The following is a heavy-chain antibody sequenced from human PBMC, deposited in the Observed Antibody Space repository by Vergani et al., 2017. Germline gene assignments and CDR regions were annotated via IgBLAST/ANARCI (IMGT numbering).Heavy chain of an antibody. V-gene: IGHV3-21*04. Sequence: EVQMVESGGGLVKPGGSLRLSCVASGFTFSHYSMNWVRQAPGKGLEWVSSISGNNDDVYYADSVKGRFTISRDNFRQTVNLHMNFLIAEDTAIYYCAREKFFPKDVFDLWGQGTLVTVSS. CDR1: GFTFSHYS. CDR2: ISGNNDDV. CDR3: AREKFFPKDVFDL. J-gene: IGHJ3*01.